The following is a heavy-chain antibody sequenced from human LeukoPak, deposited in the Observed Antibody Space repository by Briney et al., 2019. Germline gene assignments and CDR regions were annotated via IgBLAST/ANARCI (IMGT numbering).Heavy chain of an antibody. CDR1: GYSFTSYW. CDR2: IYPGDSDT. D-gene: IGHD6-19*01. CDR3: ARLDQWLVRGTYYYYGMDV. V-gene: IGHV5-51*01. Sequence: GESLKISCKGSGYSFTSYWIGWVRQMPGKGLEWMGIIYPGDSDTRYSPSFQGQVTISADKSISTAYLQWSSLKASDTAMYYCARLDQWLVRGTYYYYGMDVWGQGTTVTVSS. J-gene: IGHJ6*02.